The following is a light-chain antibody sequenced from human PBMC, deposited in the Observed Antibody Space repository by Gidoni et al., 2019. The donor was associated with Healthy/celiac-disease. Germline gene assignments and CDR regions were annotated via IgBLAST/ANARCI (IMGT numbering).Light chain of an antibody. V-gene: IGKV1-5*01. Sequence: DIQMTQSPSTLSASLGDRVTITCRASQRISSWLAWYQQKPGKAPKLLIYDASSLESGVPSRFSGSGSGTEFTLTISSLQPDDFATYYCQQYNSYSPTTFGPGTKVDIK. CDR2: DAS. CDR3: QQYNSYSPTT. J-gene: IGKJ3*01. CDR1: QRISSW.